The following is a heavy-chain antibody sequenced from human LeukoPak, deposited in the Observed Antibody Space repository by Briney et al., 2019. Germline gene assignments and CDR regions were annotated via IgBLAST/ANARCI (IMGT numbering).Heavy chain of an antibody. J-gene: IGHJ5*02. Sequence: ASVKVSCKASGYTFTSYDINWVRQATGQGLEWMGWMDPNSGNTGYAQKFQGRVTMTRNTSISTAYMELSSLRSEDTAVYYCARRRPPMIGNWFDPWGLGTLVTVSS. CDR1: GYTFTSYD. CDR3: ARRRPPMIGNWFDP. CDR2: MDPNSGNT. D-gene: IGHD3-16*01. V-gene: IGHV1-8*01.